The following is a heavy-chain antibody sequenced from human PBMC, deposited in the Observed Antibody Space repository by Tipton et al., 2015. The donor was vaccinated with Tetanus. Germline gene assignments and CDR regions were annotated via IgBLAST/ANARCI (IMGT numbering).Heavy chain of an antibody. CDR2: IFHSGST. D-gene: IGHD3-9*01. V-gene: IGHV4-30-4*08. CDR3: ARHSSLKALNY. CDR1: GGPITSGNYY. J-gene: IGHJ4*02. Sequence: TLSLTCTVSGGPITSGNYYWSWIRQHPGKGLEWIGYIFHSGSTYYNPSLKSRVTISVDTPKDQFSLELSSVTAADTAVYYCARHSSLKALNYWGQGTLVTASS.